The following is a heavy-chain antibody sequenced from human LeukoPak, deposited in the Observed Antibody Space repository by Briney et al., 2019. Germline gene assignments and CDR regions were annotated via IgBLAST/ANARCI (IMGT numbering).Heavy chain of an antibody. CDR3: ARDGVTGRLDP. Sequence: SETLSLTCTVSGGSISSYYWSWIRQPPGKGLEWIGYIYYSGSTNYNPSLKSRVTISVDASKNQFSLKLSSVTAADTAVYYCARDGVTGRLDPWGQGTLVTVSS. V-gene: IGHV4-59*01. J-gene: IGHJ5*02. CDR1: GGSISSYY. D-gene: IGHD1-20*01. CDR2: IYYSGST.